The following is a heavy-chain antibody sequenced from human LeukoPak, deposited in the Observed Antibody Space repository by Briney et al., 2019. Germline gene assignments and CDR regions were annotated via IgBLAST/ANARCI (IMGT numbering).Heavy chain of an antibody. J-gene: IGHJ5*02. Sequence: GGSVRLSCAASEFTFSTYSMNWVRHAPGKGLEWVSSISSSSAYIYYADSVKGRFTISRDNAKNSLYLQMNSLRAEDTAVYYCARGPPTYQQLVRGWFDPWGQGTLVTVSS. CDR3: ARGPPTYQQLVRGWFDP. V-gene: IGHV3-21*01. D-gene: IGHD6-13*01. CDR1: EFTFSTYS. CDR2: ISSSSAYI.